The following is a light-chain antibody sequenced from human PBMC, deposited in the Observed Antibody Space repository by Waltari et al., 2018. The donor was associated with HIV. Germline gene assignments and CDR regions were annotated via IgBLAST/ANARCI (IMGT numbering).Light chain of an antibody. CDR2: SNN. Sequence: GQRVTISCSGSSSNIGSNTVNWYQQLPGTAPKLLIYSNNQRPSGVPDRFSGSKSGTSASLAISGLQSEDEADYYCAAWDDSLKVVFGGGTKLTVL. CDR3: AAWDDSLKVV. V-gene: IGLV1-44*01. J-gene: IGLJ2*01. CDR1: SSNIGSNT.